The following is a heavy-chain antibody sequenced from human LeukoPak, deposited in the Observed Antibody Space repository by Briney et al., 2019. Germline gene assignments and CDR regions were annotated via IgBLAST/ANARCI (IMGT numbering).Heavy chain of an antibody. J-gene: IGHJ4*02. CDR1: GFTFRSYA. Sequence: SGGSLRLSCAASGFTFRSYAMSWVRQAPGKGLEWVSAIRGSDDSTYYADSVKGRFTISRDNSKNTLSLQMSSLRAEDTAVYYCARTYDFWSGSYFDYWGQGTLVTVSS. V-gene: IGHV3-23*01. CDR2: IRGSDDST. D-gene: IGHD3-3*01. CDR3: ARTYDFWSGSYFDY.